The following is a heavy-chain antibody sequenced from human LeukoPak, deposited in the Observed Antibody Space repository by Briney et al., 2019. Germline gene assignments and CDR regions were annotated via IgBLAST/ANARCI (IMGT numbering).Heavy chain of an antibody. CDR1: GFTFSSYG. J-gene: IGHJ4*02. Sequence: QPGGSLRLSCAASGFTFSSYGMHWVRQAPGKGLEWVAFIRYDGSNKYYADSVKGRFTISRDNSKNTLYLQMNSLRAEDTAVYYCAKDSGIAVAGTGLFDYWGQGTPVTVSS. D-gene: IGHD6-19*01. CDR2: IRYDGSNK. CDR3: AKDSGIAVAGTGLFDY. V-gene: IGHV3-30*02.